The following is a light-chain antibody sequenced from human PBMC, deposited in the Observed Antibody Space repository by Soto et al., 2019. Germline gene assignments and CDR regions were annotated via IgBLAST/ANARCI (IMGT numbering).Light chain of an antibody. CDR2: DAS. J-gene: IGKJ1*01. CDR3: HQYNSYSVT. CDR1: QSISSW. Sequence: DIQMSQSPFSLPAPVGDRVTITCRASQSISSWLAWYQQKPGKAPRLLIYDASSLESEVPARFSGSGSGTEFTLTISRLQPDDFAAYYCHQYNSYSVTFGQGTKVDIK. V-gene: IGKV1-5*01.